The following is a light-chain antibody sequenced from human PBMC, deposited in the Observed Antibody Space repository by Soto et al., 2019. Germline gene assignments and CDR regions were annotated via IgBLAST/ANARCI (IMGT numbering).Light chain of an antibody. CDR3: QQRSNWPPLT. J-gene: IGKJ4*01. CDR2: GSS. CDR1: QSVADY. V-gene: IGKV3-11*01. Sequence: EIVLTQSPATLSLSPGERATLSSRASQSVADYLAWYQQKPGQPPKLLTYGSSNRATGIPARFSGSGSGTDFTLTISSLEPEDFAVYYCQQRSNWPPLTFGGGTRVEIK.